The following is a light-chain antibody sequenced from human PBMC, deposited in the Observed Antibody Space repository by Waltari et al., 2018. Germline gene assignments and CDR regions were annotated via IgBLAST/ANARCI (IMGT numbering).Light chain of an antibody. CDR2: RDT. V-gene: IGLV1-47*01. J-gene: IGLJ3*02. CDR3: AVWDDSLSGWV. CDR1: NSNIGNNS. Sequence: QSVLTQPPSASGARGQQVTISCSGSNSNIGNNSVGSFQQFPGMAPKLLLYRDTHRPSGVPVQFSVSKSDTAASLAISRLRSDNEADYYCAVWDDSLSGWVFGDGTKLTVL.